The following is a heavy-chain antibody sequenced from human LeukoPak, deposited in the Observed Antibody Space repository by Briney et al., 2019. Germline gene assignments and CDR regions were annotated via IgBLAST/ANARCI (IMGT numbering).Heavy chain of an antibody. V-gene: IGHV1-2*06. D-gene: IGHD2-2*01. CDR1: GYTFTGYH. CDR2: INPNSGDT. J-gene: IGHJ4*02. CDR3: ARDYCSSTSCLLDY. Sequence: ASVKVSCKASGYTFTGYHMHWVRQAPGQGLEWMGRINPNSGDTNYAQKFQGRVTMTRDTSISTAYMELSRLRSDDTAVYYCARDYCSSTSCLLDYWGQGTLVTVSS.